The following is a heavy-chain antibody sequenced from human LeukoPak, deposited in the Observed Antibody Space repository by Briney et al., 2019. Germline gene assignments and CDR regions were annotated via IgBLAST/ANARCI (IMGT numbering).Heavy chain of an antibody. CDR2: ISYDGSNK. J-gene: IGHJ4*02. CDR1: GFTFSSYW. D-gene: IGHD3-3*01. V-gene: IGHV3-30-3*01. CDR3: ARRTIFGVVLDY. Sequence: GGSLRLSCAASGFTFSSYWMSWVRQAPGKGLEWVAVISYDGSNKYYADSVKGRFTISRDNSKNTLYLQMNSLRAEDTAVYYCARRTIFGVVLDYWGQGTLVTVSS.